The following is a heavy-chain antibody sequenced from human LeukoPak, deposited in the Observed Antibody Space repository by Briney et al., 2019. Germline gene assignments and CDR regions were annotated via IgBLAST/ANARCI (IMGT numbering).Heavy chain of an antibody. CDR1: GFTFGDYA. J-gene: IGHJ6*03. D-gene: IGHD2-15*01. V-gene: IGHV3-49*04. Sequence: PGGSLRLSCTASGFTFGDYAMSWVRQAPGKGLEWVGFIRSKAYGGTTEYAASMKGRFTISRDDSKSIAYLQMNSLKTEDTAAYYCTRDTSGEYYYYYYMDVWGKGTTVTVSS. CDR2: IRSKAYGGTT. CDR3: TRDTSGEYYYYYYMDV.